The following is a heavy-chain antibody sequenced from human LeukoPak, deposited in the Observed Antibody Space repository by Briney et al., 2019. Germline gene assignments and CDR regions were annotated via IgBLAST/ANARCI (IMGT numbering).Heavy chain of an antibody. CDR1: GGSFSGYY. V-gene: IGHV4-34*01. Sequence: PSETLSLTCAVYGGSFSGYYWSWIRQPPGKGLEWIGEINHSGSTNYNPSLKSRVTISVDTSKNQFSLKLSSVTAADTAVYYCARWSFRPGDYWGQGTLVTVSS. CDR3: ARWSFRPGDY. D-gene: IGHD1-26*01. CDR2: INHSGST. J-gene: IGHJ4*02.